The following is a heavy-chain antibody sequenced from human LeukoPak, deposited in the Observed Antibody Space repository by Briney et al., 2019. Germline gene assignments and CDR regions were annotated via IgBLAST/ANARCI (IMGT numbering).Heavy chain of an antibody. D-gene: IGHD5-18*01. Sequence: PGGSLRLSCAASEFSVGSNYMTWVRQAPGKGLEWVSYISSISSNIKYSDSVKGRFIISRDNAKNSLYLQMNSLRAEDTAVYYCARYSYGIEDFDYWGQGTLVTVSS. CDR1: EFSVGSNY. CDR3: ARYSYGIEDFDY. V-gene: IGHV3-48*01. CDR2: ISSISSNI. J-gene: IGHJ4*02.